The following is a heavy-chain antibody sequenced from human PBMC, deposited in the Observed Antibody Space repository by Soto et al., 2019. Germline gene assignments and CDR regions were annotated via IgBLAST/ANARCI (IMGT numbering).Heavy chain of an antibody. V-gene: IGHV4-30-4*01. CDR2: IYYSGST. J-gene: IGHJ5*02. CDR1: GGPISSGYYY. Sequence: PSETLSLTCPVSGGPISSGYYYWSWIRQPPGKGLEWIGYIYYSGSTYYNPSLKSRVTISVDTSKNQFSLKLSSVTAADTAVYYCARQDTAMVTWFDPWGQGTLVTVSS. D-gene: IGHD5-18*01. CDR3: ARQDTAMVTWFDP.